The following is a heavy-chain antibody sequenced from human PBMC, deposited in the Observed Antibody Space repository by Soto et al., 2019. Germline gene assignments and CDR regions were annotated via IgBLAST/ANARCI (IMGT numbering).Heavy chain of an antibody. V-gene: IGHV3-30*18. J-gene: IGHJ4*02. D-gene: IGHD3-3*02. CDR1: GFTFNIFG. CDR3: AKDHFLPNPTDCPDFDY. CDR2: ISYEGNK. Sequence: GGSLRLSCAASGFTFNIFGMHWLRQEPCKGLEWVAIISYEGNKYYADSVKGRFTISRENSKNTLYLKMNSLRAEDTAVYYCAKDHFLPNPTDCPDFDYLAQGTLVTVSS.